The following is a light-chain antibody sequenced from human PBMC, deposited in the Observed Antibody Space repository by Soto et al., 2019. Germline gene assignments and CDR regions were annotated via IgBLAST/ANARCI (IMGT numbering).Light chain of an antibody. Sequence: QPVLTQPPSVSGAPGQRVTISCTGSSSNIGAGYDVHWYQQLPGTAPKLLIYGNSNRPSGVPDRFSGSKSGTSASLAITGLHAEDEADYYCQSYDNSLSGSGVFGTGTKVTVL. V-gene: IGLV1-40*01. CDR1: SSNIGAGYD. CDR2: GNS. CDR3: QSYDNSLSGSGV. J-gene: IGLJ1*01.